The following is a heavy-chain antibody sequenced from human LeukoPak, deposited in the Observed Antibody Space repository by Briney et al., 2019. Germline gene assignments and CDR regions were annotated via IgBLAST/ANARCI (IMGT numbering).Heavy chain of an antibody. CDR3: ARGFRGYSGYDRKFDY. CDR2: MNPNSGNT. CDR1: GYILTAYY. V-gene: IGHV1-8*02. J-gene: IGHJ4*02. Sequence: ASVKVSCKASGYILTAYYMHWVRQAPGQGLEWMGWMNPNSGNTGYAQKFQGRVTMTRNTSISTAYMELSSLRSEDTAVYYCARGFRGYSGYDRKFDYWGQGTLVTVSS. D-gene: IGHD5-12*01.